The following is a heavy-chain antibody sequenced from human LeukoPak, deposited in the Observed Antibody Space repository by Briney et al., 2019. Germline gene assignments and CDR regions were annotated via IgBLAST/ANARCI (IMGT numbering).Heavy chain of an antibody. CDR1: GFTFSSYG. D-gene: IGHD1-26*01. J-gene: IGHJ3*02. V-gene: IGHV3-30*02. CDR3: ASGSGRPRRGAFDI. CDR2: IRYDGSKK. Sequence: GGSLRLSCAASGFTFSSYGMDWVRQAPGKGLEWVAFIRYDGSKKSYAASVKGRFTSYRDNSKNTLYLQMSSQRAEDSGVYCCASGSGRPRRGAFDIWGQGTLVAISS.